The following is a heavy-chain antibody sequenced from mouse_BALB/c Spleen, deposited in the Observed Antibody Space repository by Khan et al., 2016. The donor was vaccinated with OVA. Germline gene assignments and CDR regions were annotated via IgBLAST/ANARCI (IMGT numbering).Heavy chain of an antibody. Sequence: EVQLVESGPGLVKPSQSLSLTCTVTGYSITSDYAWNWIRQFPGNKLEWMGYISYSGSTNYNPPLKRRIFITRDTSKNQFFLQLNSVTSEDTATYYCARVGSRYYYAMDYWGQGTAVTVSS. CDR2: ISYSGST. CDR3: ARVGSRYYYAMDY. D-gene: IGHD2-2*01. J-gene: IGHJ4*01. V-gene: IGHV3-2*02. CDR1: GYSITSDYA.